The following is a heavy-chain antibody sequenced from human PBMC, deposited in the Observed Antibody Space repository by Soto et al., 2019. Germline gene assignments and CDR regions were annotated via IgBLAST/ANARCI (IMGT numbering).Heavy chain of an antibody. V-gene: IGHV3-15*01. CDR2: IKSKTDGGTT. J-gene: IGHJ6*02. D-gene: IGHD3-10*01. CDR1: GFTFSNAW. Sequence: EVQLVESGGGLVKPGGSLRLSCAASGFTFSNAWMSWVRQAPGKGLEWVGRIKSKTDGGTTDYAAPVKGRFTISRDDSKNTLYLQMNSLKTEDTAVYYCARDPEGYGSGSYHYGMDVWGQGTTVTVSS. CDR3: ARDPEGYGSGSYHYGMDV.